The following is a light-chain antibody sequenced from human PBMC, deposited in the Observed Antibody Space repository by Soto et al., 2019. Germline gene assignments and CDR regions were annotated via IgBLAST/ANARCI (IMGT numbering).Light chain of an antibody. Sequence: QLVLTQPPSASGTPGQRVTISCSGGSYNIGKNLVYWYQQRPGTAPKLLIFKSNVRPPGVPDRFSGSNSGSSASLAISGLRSEDEADYFCAAWDDSLSAWVFGGGTKLTVL. J-gene: IGLJ3*02. CDR2: KSN. V-gene: IGLV1-47*01. CDR1: SYNIGKNL. CDR3: AAWDDSLSAWV.